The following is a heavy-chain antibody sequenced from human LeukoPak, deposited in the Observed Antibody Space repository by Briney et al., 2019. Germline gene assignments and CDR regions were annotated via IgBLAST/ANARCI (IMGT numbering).Heavy chain of an antibody. CDR1: GYSISSGYY. D-gene: IGHD6-13*01. CDR3: ARDSSSSWPYYFDY. V-gene: IGHV4-38-2*02. Sequence: SETLSLTCNVSGYSISSGYYWDWIRQPPGKGLEWIGSINHSGSTYYNPSLKSRVTISVDTSKNQFSLKLSSVTAADTAVYYCARDSSSSWPYYFDYWGQGTLVTVSS. J-gene: IGHJ4*02. CDR2: INHSGST.